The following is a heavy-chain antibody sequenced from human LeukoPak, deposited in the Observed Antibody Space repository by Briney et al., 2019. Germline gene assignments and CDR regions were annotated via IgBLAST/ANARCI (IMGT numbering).Heavy chain of an antibody. V-gene: IGHV3-33*01. Sequence: SLTLSCAASGFTFSSCGMHWARQAPGKGQKWVAVIWYDGSKKYYADSVKGRFTISRDNSKNTLYLQMNSLRAEDTAVYYCARSVLSPVLQDFDYWGRGTLVTVSS. CDR3: ARSVLSPVLQDFDY. CDR2: IWYDGSKK. D-gene: IGHD5-24*01. CDR1: GFTFSSCG. J-gene: IGHJ4*02.